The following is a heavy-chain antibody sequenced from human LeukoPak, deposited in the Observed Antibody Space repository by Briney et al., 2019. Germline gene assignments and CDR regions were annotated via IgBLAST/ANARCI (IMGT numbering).Heavy chain of an antibody. CDR3: ARDPYDSSWGLCYFDY. Sequence: GRSLRLSCAASGFTFSRYGMHWVRQAPGRGLEWVAVIWYDGSKKYYADSVKGRFTISRDNSKNTLDLQMNSLRAEDTAVYYCARDPYDSSWGLCYFDYWGQGNLVTVSS. CDR2: IWYDGSKK. J-gene: IGHJ4*02. V-gene: IGHV3-33*01. CDR1: GFTFSRYG. D-gene: IGHD3-22*01.